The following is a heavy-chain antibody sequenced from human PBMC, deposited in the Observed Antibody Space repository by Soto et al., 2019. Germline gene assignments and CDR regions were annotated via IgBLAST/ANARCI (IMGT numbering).Heavy chain of an antibody. Sequence: GGSLRLSCAASGFTFSSYDMHWVRQATGKGLEWVSAIGTAGDTYYPGSVKGRFTISRENAKNSLYLQMNSLRAEDTAVYYCARDGTPYYDILTGYRGDYYYGMDVWGKGTTVTVSS. CDR1: GFTFSSYD. V-gene: IGHV3-13*01. CDR3: ARDGTPYYDILTGYRGDYYYGMDV. CDR2: IGTAGDT. D-gene: IGHD3-9*01. J-gene: IGHJ6*04.